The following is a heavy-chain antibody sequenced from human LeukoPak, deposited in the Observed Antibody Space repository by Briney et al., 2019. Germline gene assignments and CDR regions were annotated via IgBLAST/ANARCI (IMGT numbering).Heavy chain of an antibody. CDR2: ISSSSSTI. J-gene: IGHJ6*03. CDR1: GFSFSRYS. CDR3: ARAPGEIPHYYYMDV. Sequence: GGSLRLSCAASGFSFSRYSMNWVRQAPGKGLEWVSYISSSSSTIYNADSVKGRFTISRDNAKNSLYLQMNSLRAEDTAVYYCARAPGEIPHYYYMDVWGKGTTVTVSS. D-gene: IGHD5-24*01. V-gene: IGHV3-48*04.